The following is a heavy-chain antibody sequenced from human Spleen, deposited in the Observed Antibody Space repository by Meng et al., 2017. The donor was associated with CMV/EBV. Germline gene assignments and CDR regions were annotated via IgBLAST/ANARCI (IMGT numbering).Heavy chain of an antibody. J-gene: IGHJ5*02. CDR2: IIPILGIA. V-gene: IGHV1-69*10. CDR3: ARRSDGYCSSTSCIKSQPFDP. Sequence: SVKVSCKASGGTFSSYAISWVRQAPGQGLEWMGGIIPILGIANYAQKFQGRVTITADKSTSTAYMELSSLRSEDTAVYYCARRSDGYCSSTSCIKSQPFDPWGQGTLVTVSS. CDR1: GGTFSSYA. D-gene: IGHD2-2*01.